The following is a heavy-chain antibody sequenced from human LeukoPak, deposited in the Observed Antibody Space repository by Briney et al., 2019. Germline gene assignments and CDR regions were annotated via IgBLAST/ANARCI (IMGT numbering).Heavy chain of an antibody. D-gene: IGHD3-9*01. J-gene: IGHJ4*02. CDR2: IIPIFGTA. CDR3: ARTLRYFDWLSINYYFDY. V-gene: IGHV1-69*05. CDR1: GGTFSSYA. Sequence: SVKVSCKASGGTFSSYAISWVRQAPGQGLEWMGRIIPIFGTANYAQKFQGRVTITTDESTSTAYMELSSLRSEDTAVYYCARTLRYFDWLSINYYFDYWGQGTLVTVSS.